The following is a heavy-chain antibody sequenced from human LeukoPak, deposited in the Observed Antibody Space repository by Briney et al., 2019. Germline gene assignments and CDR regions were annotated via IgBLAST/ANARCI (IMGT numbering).Heavy chain of an antibody. J-gene: IGHJ3*02. V-gene: IGHV4-59*11. CDR1: GGSISSHY. D-gene: IGHD4-17*01. CDR3: ARDVVTVTKGFDI. CDR2: IYYSGST. Sequence: PSETLSLTCTVSGGSISSHYWSWIRQPPGKGLEWIGYIYYSGSTNYNPSLKSRVTISVDTSKNQFSLKLSSVTAADTAVYYCARDVVTVTKGFDIWGQGTMVSVSS.